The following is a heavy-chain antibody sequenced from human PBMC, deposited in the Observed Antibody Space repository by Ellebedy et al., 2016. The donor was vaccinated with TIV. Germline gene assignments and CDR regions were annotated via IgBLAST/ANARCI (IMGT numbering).Heavy chain of an antibody. Sequence: GESLKISCAASGFTFSSYAMHWVRQAPGKGLEWVAVISYDGSNKYYADSVKGRFTISRDNSKNTLYLQMNSLRAEDTAVYYCARESSSWYKVFDYWGQGTLVTVSS. V-gene: IGHV3-30-3*01. D-gene: IGHD6-13*01. CDR2: ISYDGSNK. CDR3: ARESSSWYKVFDY. J-gene: IGHJ4*02. CDR1: GFTFSSYA.